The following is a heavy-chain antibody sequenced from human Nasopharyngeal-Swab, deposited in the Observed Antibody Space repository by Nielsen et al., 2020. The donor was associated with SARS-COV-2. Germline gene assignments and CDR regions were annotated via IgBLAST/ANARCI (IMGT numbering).Heavy chain of an antibody. CDR3: ARQGVFVPAYFHQYYMDV. Sequence: GGSLRLSCAASGFTFSSYSMNWVRQAPGKGLEWVSYISSSSSTIYYADSVKGRFTISRDNAKNSLYLQMNSLRAEDTAVYYCARQGVFVPAYFHQYYMDVWGKGTTVTVSS. CDR2: ISSSSSTI. D-gene: IGHD3-16*02. V-gene: IGHV3-48*04. J-gene: IGHJ6*03. CDR1: GFTFSSYS.